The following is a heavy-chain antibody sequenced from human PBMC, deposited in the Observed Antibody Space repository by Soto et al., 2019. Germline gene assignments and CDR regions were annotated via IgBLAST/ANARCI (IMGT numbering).Heavy chain of an antibody. CDR1: GFSFSGSA. CDR2: IRSKPNSYAT. D-gene: IGHD2-2*01. J-gene: IGHJ6*02. V-gene: IGHV3-73*01. Sequence: PGGSLRLSCAASGFSFSGSAMHWVRQASGKGLEWVGRIRSKPNSYATSYAASVKGRFTISRDDSKNTAYLQMNSLKTEDTAVYYCTRTTAQFQLLSPPVWGQGTMVTVSS. CDR3: TRTTAQFQLLSPPV.